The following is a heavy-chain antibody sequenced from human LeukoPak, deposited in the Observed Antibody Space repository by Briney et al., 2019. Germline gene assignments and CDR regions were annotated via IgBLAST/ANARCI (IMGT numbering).Heavy chain of an antibody. CDR1: SGSISNY. Sequence: ASETLSLTCTVSSGSISNYRSWIRQPPGKGLQWIGYIYYSGSTNYNPSLQSRVTISVDTSKNQFSLKLSSVTAADTAVYYCARRFGSGGSCYIEYCGQGTLVTVSS. D-gene: IGHD2-15*01. CDR3: ARRFGSGGSCYIEY. CDR2: IYYSGST. J-gene: IGHJ4*02. V-gene: IGHV4-59*08.